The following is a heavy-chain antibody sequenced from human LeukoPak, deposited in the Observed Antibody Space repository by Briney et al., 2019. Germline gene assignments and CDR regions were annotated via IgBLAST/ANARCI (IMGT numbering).Heavy chain of an antibody. V-gene: IGHV1-69*13. CDR3: ARGSGSYFDDAFDI. CDR1: GGTFSSYA. Sequence: SVKVSCKASGGTFSSYAISWVRQAPGQGLEWMGGIIPIFGTANYAQKFQGRVTITADESTSTAYMELSSLRSEDTAVYYCARGSGSYFDDAFDIWGQGTMVTVSS. D-gene: IGHD1-26*01. J-gene: IGHJ3*02. CDR2: IIPIFGTA.